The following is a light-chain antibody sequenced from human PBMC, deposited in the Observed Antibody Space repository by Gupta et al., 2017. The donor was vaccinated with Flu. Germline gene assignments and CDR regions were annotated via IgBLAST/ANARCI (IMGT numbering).Light chain of an antibody. CDR1: SSDVGGYNY. CDR3: SSYTSSSIYVV. CDR2: EVS. J-gene: IGLJ2*01. V-gene: IGLV2-14*01. Sequence: QSALTQPASVSGSPGQSLTISCTGTSSDVGGYNYVSWYQQHPGKAPKLMIYEVSNRHSGVSNRFSGSKSGTTASLTISGLQAEDEADYYCSSYTSSSIYVVFGGGTKLTVL.